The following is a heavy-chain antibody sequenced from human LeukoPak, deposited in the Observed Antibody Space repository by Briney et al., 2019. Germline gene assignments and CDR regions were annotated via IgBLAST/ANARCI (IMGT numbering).Heavy chain of an antibody. J-gene: IGHJ4*01. CDR2: MNPKSGNI. D-gene: IGHD2-15*01. V-gene: IGHV1-8*01. CDR3: AKAPPPHCSGGRCYSWGFVED. Sequence: GASVKVSCKASGYTFINYDINWVRQAAGQGPEWMGWMNPKSGNIGYAQRFQGRVTMTRDISINTAYMELNSLRSEDTAVYYCAKAPPPHCSGGRCYSWGFVEDWGQGTLVTVSS. CDR1: GYTFINYD.